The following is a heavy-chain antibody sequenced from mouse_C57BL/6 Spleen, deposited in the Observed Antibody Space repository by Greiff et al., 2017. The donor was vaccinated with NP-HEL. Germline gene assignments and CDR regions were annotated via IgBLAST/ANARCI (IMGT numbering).Heavy chain of an antibody. Sequence: QVQLQQPGAELVRPGSSVKLSCKASGYTFTSYWMHWVKQRPIQGLEWIGNIDPSDSETHYNQKFKDKATLTVDKSSSTAYMQLSSLTSEDSAVYYGAREEGHGNFHYFDYWGQGTTLTVSS. D-gene: IGHD2-1*01. CDR2: IDPSDSET. CDR3: AREEGHGNFHYFDY. J-gene: IGHJ2*01. V-gene: IGHV1-52*01. CDR1: GYTFTSYW.